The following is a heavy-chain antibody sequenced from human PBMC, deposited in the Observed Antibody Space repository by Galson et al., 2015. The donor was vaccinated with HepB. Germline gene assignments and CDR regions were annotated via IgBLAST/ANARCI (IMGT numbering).Heavy chain of an antibody. D-gene: IGHD5-18*01. CDR2: ISSSSSTI. J-gene: IGHJ4*02. V-gene: IGHV3-11*04. CDR3: ARERRNTAMVGLFDY. Sequence: SLRLSCAASGFTFSDYYMSWVRQAPGKGLEWVSYISSSSSTIYYADSVKGRFTISRDNAKNSLYLQMNSLRDEDTAVYYCARERRNTAMVGLFDYWGQGTLVTVSS. CDR1: GFTFSDYY.